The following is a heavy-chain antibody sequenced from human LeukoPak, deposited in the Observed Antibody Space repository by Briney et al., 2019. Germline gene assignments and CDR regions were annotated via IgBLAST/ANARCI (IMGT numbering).Heavy chain of an antibody. V-gene: IGHV1-69*04. CDR3: ARDNAPASQSFQH. D-gene: IGHD2-2*01. J-gene: IGHJ1*01. CDR2: IIPILGIA. CDR1: GGTFSSYA. Sequence: GASVKVSCKASGGTFSSYAISWVRQAPGQGLEWMGRIIPILGIANYAQKFQGRVTITADKSTSTAYMELSSLRSEDTAVYYCARDNAPASQSFQHWGQGTLVTVSS.